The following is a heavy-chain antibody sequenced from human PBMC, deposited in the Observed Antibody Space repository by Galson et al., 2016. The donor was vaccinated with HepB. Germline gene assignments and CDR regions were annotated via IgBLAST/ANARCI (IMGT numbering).Heavy chain of an antibody. CDR3: ARVEPGLLEAFDI. Sequence: SETLSLTCTVSGGSVTSGTNDWTWIRQPPGKGLEWIGNVFYSGSSNVNPSLKSRVIISLDASKNQLSLKLRSVTAADTAVYYCARVEPGLLEAFDIWGQGTLVTVSS. J-gene: IGHJ3*02. CDR2: VFYSGSS. V-gene: IGHV4-61*01. CDR1: GGSVTSGTND.